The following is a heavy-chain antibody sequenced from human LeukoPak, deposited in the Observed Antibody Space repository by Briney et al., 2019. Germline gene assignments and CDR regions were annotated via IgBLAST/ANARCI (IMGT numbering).Heavy chain of an antibody. V-gene: IGHV1-2*02. J-gene: IGHJ4*02. D-gene: IGHD5-12*01. CDR1: GYTFTGYY. CDR2: INPNSGGT. Sequence: ASVKVSCKASGYTFTGYYMHWVRQAPGQGLEWMGWINPNSGGTNYAQKFQGRVTMTRDTSISTAYMELSRLRSDDTAVYYCVNSYSGYDLPDYWGQGTLVTVSS. CDR3: VNSYSGYDLPDY.